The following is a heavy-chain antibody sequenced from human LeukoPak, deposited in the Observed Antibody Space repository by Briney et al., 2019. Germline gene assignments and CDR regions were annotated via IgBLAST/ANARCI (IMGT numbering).Heavy chain of an antibody. CDR3: AKVNYDSSGYDAFDI. J-gene: IGHJ3*02. V-gene: IGHV3-23*01. CDR1: GFTFSSYA. D-gene: IGHD3-22*01. CDR2: ISGSGGST. Sequence: GGPLRLSCAASGFTFSSYAMSWVRQAPGKGLEWVSAISGSGGSTYYADSVKGRFTISRDNSKNTLYLQMNSLRAEDTAVYYCAKVNYDSSGYDAFDIWGQGTMVTVSS.